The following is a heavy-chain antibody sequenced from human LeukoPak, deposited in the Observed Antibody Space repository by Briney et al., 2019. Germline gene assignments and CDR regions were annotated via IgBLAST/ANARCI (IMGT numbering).Heavy chain of an antibody. CDR2: NNEHGNFT. D-gene: IGHD5-24*01. Sequence: GGSLRLSCAASGFTFSREWMHWVRHAPGEGRVWVARNNEHGNFTCYADSVKGRFTISRDNAKNTLYLQMNSLRAEDTAVYYFATFGIRWVDSYWGQGTLVTVSS. J-gene: IGHJ4*02. CDR1: GFTFSREW. V-gene: IGHV3-74*01. CDR3: ATFGIRWVDSY.